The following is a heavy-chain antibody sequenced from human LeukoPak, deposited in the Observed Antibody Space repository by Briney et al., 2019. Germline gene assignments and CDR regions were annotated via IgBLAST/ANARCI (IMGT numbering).Heavy chain of an antibody. V-gene: IGHV3-21*01. J-gene: IGHJ6*03. Sequence: GGSLRLSCAGSGFTFSRYNMNWFRQAPGKGLERVSSISSRSSYIFYADSVKGRFTISRDKAKNSLYLQMNSLGAEDTAVYYCARDAQWLVPEGYYYYMDVWGKGTTVTVS. D-gene: IGHD6-19*01. CDR3: ARDAQWLVPEGYYYYMDV. CDR1: GFTFSRYN. CDR2: ISSRSSYI.